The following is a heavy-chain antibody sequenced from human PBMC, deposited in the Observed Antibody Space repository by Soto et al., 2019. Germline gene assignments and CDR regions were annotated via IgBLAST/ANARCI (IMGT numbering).Heavy chain of an antibody. V-gene: IGHV4-31*03. J-gene: IGHJ4*02. CDR3: ARDSSQAVMFDY. Sequence: SETLSLTCTVSGGSISSGGYYWSWIRQHPGKGLEWIGYIYYSGSTYYNPSLKSRVTISEDTSKNQFSLKLSSVTAADTAVYYCARDSSQAVMFDYWGQGTLVTVSS. D-gene: IGHD2-2*01. CDR1: GGSISSGGYY. CDR2: IYYSGST.